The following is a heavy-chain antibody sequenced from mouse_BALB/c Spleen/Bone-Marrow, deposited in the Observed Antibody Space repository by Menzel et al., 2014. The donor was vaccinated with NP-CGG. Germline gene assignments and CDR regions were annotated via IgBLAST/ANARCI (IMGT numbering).Heavy chain of an antibody. CDR2: INPDSSTI. CDR1: GFDFSGFW. V-gene: IGHV4-1*02. D-gene: IGHD2-3*01. Sequence: EVKLMDSGGGLVQPGRSLKLSCAASGFDFSGFWMGWVRQAPGKGLEWIGEINPDSSTINYTPSLKDRFIISRDNAKNTLYLQMSKVRSEDTALYYCARLGYYGGFAYWGQGTLVTVSA. CDR3: ARLGYYGGFAY. J-gene: IGHJ3*01.